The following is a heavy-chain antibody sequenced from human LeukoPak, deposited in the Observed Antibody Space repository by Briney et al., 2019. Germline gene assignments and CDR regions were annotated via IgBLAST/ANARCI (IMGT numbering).Heavy chain of an antibody. D-gene: IGHD5-12*01. CDR1: GGTFSSYA. CDR2: IIPIFDTA. CDR3: AREGGYSGYEDY. V-gene: IGHV1-69*01. Sequence: GASVKVSCKASGGTFSSYAISWVRQAPGQGLEWMGGIIPIFDTANYAQKFQGRVTITADESTGTAYMELSSLRSEDTAVYYCAREGGYSGYEDYWGQGTLVTVSS. J-gene: IGHJ4*02.